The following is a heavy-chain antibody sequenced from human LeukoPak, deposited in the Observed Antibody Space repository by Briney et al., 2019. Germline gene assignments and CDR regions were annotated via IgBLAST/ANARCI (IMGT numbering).Heavy chain of an antibody. Sequence: SETLSLTCGVSGGAITNYYWNWIRQAPGKGLEWLGYICYTGSTTYNPSVKSRITISLDTSKKQISLKLRSVTAADTAVYYCAREGFYDFWSGYYFPMDVWGKGTTVTVSS. J-gene: IGHJ6*03. CDR1: GGAITNYY. CDR2: ICYTGST. D-gene: IGHD3-3*01. CDR3: AREGFYDFWSGYYFPMDV. V-gene: IGHV4-59*01.